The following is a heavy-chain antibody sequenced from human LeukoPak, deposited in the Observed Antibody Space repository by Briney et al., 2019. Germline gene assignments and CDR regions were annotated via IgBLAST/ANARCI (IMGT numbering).Heavy chain of an antibody. CDR1: GASISSSNW. V-gene: IGHV4-4*02. CDR3: LRIYCINTRCHYFDS. Sequence: PSGTLSLTCAVSGASISSSNWWSWARRPPGKGLEWIGEIYHAGTTNYNPSLESRVTISVDNSRNQFSLKLTSVTAADTAVYYCLRIYCINTRCHYFDSWGQGTLVTVSS. J-gene: IGHJ4*02. CDR2: IYHAGTT. D-gene: IGHD2-2*01.